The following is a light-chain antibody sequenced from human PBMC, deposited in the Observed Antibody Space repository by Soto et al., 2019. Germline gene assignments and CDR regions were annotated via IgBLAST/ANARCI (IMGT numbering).Light chain of an antibody. Sequence: DIQLTQSPSFLSASVGDTVTITCRASQGMSTYLAWYQQKPGKVPKLLIRSASTLHSGVPPRFSGGGSGTEFTLTISTPQPDDSGIYYCQQLNGYQLAFGGGTNVEIK. CDR2: SAS. CDR3: QQLNGYQLA. CDR1: QGMSTY. V-gene: IGKV1-9*01. J-gene: IGKJ4*01.